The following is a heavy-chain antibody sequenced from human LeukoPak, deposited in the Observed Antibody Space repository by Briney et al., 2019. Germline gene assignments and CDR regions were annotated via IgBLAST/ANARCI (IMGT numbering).Heavy chain of an antibody. CDR2: ISSSSSYI. CDR3: ARGHLFGDYGDYLAGYYYYGMDV. J-gene: IGHJ6*02. Sequence: GGSLRLSCAASGFTFSSYSMNWVRQAPGKGLEWVSSISSSSSYIYYADSVKGRFTISRDNAKNSLYLQMNSLRAEDTAVYYCARGHLFGDYGDYLAGYYYYGMDVWGQGTTVTVSS. D-gene: IGHD4-17*01. V-gene: IGHV3-21*01. CDR1: GFTFSSYS.